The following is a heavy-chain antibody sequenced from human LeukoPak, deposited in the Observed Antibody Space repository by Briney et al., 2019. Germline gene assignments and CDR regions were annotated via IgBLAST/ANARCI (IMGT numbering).Heavy chain of an antibody. D-gene: IGHD3-16*02. V-gene: IGHV1-69*13. J-gene: IGHJ5*02. CDR2: IIPIFGTA. Sequence: WASVKVSCKASGGTFSTYAISWVRQAPGQGLEWMGGIIPIFGTANYAQKFQDRVTITADESTSTTYMELSSLRSDDTAVCYCARDRSFDPWGQGTLVTVSS. CDR3: ARDRSFDP. CDR1: GGTFSTYA.